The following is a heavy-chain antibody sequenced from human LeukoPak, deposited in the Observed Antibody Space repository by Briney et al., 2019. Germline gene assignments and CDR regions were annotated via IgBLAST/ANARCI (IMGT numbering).Heavy chain of an antibody. J-gene: IGHJ4*02. CDR1: AGSISSGGHY. V-gene: IGHV4-31*03. D-gene: IGHD3-10*01. Sequence: SETLSLTCTVSAGSISSGGHYRSWVRQHPGKGLEWIGYIYYSGSTYYNPSLKSRVTISVDTSKNQFSLKLSSVTAADTAVYYCARDSTYGSGSWFDYWGQGTLVTVSS. CDR2: IYYSGST. CDR3: ARDSTYGSGSWFDY.